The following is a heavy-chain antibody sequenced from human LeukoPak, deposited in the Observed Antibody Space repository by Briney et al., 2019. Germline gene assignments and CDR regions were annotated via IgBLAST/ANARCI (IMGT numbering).Heavy chain of an antibody. CDR2: IKQDGGEK. Sequence: GGSLRLSCAASGFTFSSYWMSWVRQAPGKGLEWVANIKQDGGEKYYVDSVKGRLTISRDNAKNSLYLQMNSLRAEDTAVYYCARDLLRFLDSDAFDIWGQGTMVTVSS. J-gene: IGHJ3*02. D-gene: IGHD3-3*01. V-gene: IGHV3-7*01. CDR3: ARDLLRFLDSDAFDI. CDR1: GFTFSSYW.